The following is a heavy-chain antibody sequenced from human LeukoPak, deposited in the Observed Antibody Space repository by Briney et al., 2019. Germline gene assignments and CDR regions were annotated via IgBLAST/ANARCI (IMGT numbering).Heavy chain of an antibody. V-gene: IGHV1-2*02. CDR1: GYTFTGYY. CDR2: INPNSGGT. J-gene: IGHJ4*02. D-gene: IGHD3-3*01. CDR3: ARASTIFGVVRSFRIYDY. Sequence: ASVKVSCKASGYTFTGYYMHWVRQAPGQGLEWMGWINPNSGGTNYAQKFQGRVTMTRDTSISTAYMELSRLRSDDTAVYYCARASTIFGVVRSFRIYDYWGQGTLVTVSS.